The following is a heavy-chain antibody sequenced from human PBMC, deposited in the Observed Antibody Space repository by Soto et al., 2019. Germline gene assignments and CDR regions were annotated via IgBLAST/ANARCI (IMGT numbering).Heavy chain of an antibody. CDR1: GFTFSTYS. D-gene: IGHD3-22*01. CDR2: ISSTSSAI. V-gene: IGHV3-48*01. Sequence: HPGGSLRLSCAASGFTFSTYSMNWVRQAPGKGLEWISYISSTSSAIYYADSVEGRFTMSRDNAKNSLYLQMNSLRAEDTAVYYSPSRLSYYYDHSGSPCHWGQGTLVTVSS. J-gene: IGHJ4*02. CDR3: PSRLSYYYDHSGSPCH.